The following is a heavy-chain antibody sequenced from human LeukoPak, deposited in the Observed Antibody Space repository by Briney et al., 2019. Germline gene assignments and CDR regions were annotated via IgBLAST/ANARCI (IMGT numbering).Heavy chain of an antibody. CDR2: ISSSGSTI. Sequence: GSLRLSCAASGFTFSSYEMNWVRQAPGKGLEWVSYISSSGSTIYYADSVKGRFTISRDNAKNSLYLQMNSLRAEDTAVYYCAELGITMIGGAWGKGTTVTISS. J-gene: IGHJ6*04. V-gene: IGHV3-48*03. CDR3: AELGITMIGGA. CDR1: GFTFSSYE. D-gene: IGHD3-10*02.